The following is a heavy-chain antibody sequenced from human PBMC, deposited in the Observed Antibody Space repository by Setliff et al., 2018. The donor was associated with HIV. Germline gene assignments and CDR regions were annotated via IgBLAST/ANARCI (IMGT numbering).Heavy chain of an antibody. Sequence: ASVKVSCKASGYNFGFYGISWVRQAPGQGLEWMGWVNEDNGDRNFAPSVQGRIALTTDTSTNTAYMELTNLRSDDTALYFCVRDEKRAAGGSMYYFDYWGQGTLVTLSS. CDR2: VNEDNGDR. CDR3: VRDEKRAAGGSMYYFDY. D-gene: IGHD5-12*01. V-gene: IGHV1-18*01. J-gene: IGHJ4*02. CDR1: GYNFGFYG.